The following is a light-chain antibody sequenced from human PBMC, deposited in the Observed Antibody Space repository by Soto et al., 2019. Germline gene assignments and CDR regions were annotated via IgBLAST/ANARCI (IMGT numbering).Light chain of an antibody. V-gene: IGKV3-11*01. Sequence: EIVLTQSPATLSLSPGERATLSCRASQSVSSYLAWYQQKPGQAPRLLIYDASNRATGIPARFSGSGSGTNFTLTISSLEPADFAVYYCQQRSNWPLFGGGTKV. CDR1: QSVSSY. CDR2: DAS. CDR3: QQRSNWPL. J-gene: IGKJ4*01.